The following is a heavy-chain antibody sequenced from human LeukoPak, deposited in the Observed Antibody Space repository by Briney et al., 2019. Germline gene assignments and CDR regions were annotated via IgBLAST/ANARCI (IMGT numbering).Heavy chain of an antibody. CDR1: GFTFSSYS. Sequence: PGGSLRLSCAASGFTFSSYSMNWVRQAPGKGLERVSSISSSSYIYYADSVKGRFTISRDNAKNSLYLQMNSLRAEDATVYYCARGITIFGVVKNWGQGTLVTVSS. CDR3: ARGITIFGVVKN. V-gene: IGHV3-21*01. D-gene: IGHD3-3*01. CDR2: ISSSSYI. J-gene: IGHJ4*02.